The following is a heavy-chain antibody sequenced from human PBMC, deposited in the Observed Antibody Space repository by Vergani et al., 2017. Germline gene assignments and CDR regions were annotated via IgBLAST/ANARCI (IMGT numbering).Heavy chain of an antibody. V-gene: IGHV3-23*01. J-gene: IGHJ4*02. CDR2: INNRGVAK. Sequence: EVQLLESGGGLVQPGGSLRLSCEAFAFKFYSYTMTWVRQAPGKGLEWVSFINNRGVAKYYADAVKGRFTISRDNSKNMLYLQMNSLRVEDTAIYYCAKDDSSSERFLDSWGQGSLVTVSS. CDR1: AFKFYSYT. D-gene: IGHD6-13*01. CDR3: AKDDSSSERFLDS.